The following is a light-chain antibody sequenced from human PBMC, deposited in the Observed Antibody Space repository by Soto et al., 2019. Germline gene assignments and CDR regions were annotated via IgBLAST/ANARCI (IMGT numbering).Light chain of an antibody. J-gene: IGKJ1*01. CDR1: ETIGKF. CDR2: DAS. V-gene: IGKV1-5*01. Sequence: DIQLTQSPSALSAYVGDRVTSTCWASETIGKFLAWYQHRPGKAPKLLIYDASTLESGVPSIFRGSGSGTEFTLTITSLQPDDFATYYCQQYSNYPWTFGQGTKVDIK. CDR3: QQYSNYPWT.